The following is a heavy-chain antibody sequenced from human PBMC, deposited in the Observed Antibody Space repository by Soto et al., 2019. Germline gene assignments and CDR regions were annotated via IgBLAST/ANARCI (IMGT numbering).Heavy chain of an antibody. CDR2: IYYSGST. V-gene: IGHV4-39*01. J-gene: IGHJ5*02. D-gene: IGHD6-19*01. CDR1: GGSISSSSYY. Sequence: QLQLQESGPGLVKPSETLSLTCTVSGGSISSSSYYWGWIRQPPGKGLEWIGSIYYSGSTYYNPSLKSRVPLSVDTAVSPSSLKLCSVTAADTAVYYCARHTLSGVLAVAGTSWFDPWGQGTLVTVSS. CDR3: ARHTLSGVLAVAGTSWFDP.